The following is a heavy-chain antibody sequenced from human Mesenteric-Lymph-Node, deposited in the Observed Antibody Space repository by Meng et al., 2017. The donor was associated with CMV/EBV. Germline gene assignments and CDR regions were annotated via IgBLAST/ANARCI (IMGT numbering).Heavy chain of an antibody. V-gene: IGHV3-30*03. J-gene: IGHJ6*02. CDR2: ISHDTNSQ. Sequence: LSLTCVASGFMFSSYAMHWVRQAPGKRLEWVAVISHDTNSQYYVDSLKGRVTISRDNSKNTLYLQMSSLRGEDTAVYYCARPTLYSYGFRTNHYYGMDVWGQGITVTVSS. CDR1: GFMFSSYA. CDR3: ARPTLYSYGFRTNHYYGMDV. D-gene: IGHD5-18*01.